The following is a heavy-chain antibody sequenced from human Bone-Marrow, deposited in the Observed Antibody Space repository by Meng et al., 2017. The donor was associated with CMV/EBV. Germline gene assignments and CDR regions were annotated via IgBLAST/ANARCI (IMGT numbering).Heavy chain of an antibody. CDR3: ARGSYSTDYYFDY. Sequence: GGSLRLSCAASGFTFSSYSMNWVRQAPGKGLEWVSYISSSSSTIYYADSVKGRFTISRDNAKNSLYLQMNSLRAEDTAVYYCARGSYSTDYYFDYWGQGTLVTVSS. CDR1: GFTFSSYS. CDR2: ISSSSSTI. V-gene: IGHV3-48*04. D-gene: IGHD6-13*01. J-gene: IGHJ4*02.